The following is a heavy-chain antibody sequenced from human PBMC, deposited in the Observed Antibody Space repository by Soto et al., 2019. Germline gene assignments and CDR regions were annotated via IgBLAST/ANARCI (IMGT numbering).Heavy chain of an antibody. Sequence: PSETLAPTCTVSGGSISPYYWGWIRQPPGKGLEWIGYIHYSGSTNYNPSLRSRVTISVDTPKNQFSLKVNSMTAADTAIYYCARGGVAARKGRWFDPWGQGTLVTVSS. CDR1: GGSISPYY. J-gene: IGHJ5*02. D-gene: IGHD2-15*01. CDR2: IHYSGST. V-gene: IGHV4-59*01. CDR3: ARGGVAARKGRWFDP.